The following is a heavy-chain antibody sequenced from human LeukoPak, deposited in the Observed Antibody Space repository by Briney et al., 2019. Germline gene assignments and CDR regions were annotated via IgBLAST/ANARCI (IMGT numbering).Heavy chain of an antibody. D-gene: IGHD2-2*01. V-gene: IGHV1-69*13. CDR1: GGTFSSYA. CDR3: AINGYCSSTSCSPPRDY. J-gene: IGHJ4*02. CDR2: IIPIFGTA. Sequence: SVKVSCKASGGTFSSYAISWVRQAPGQGLEWIGGIIPIFGTANYAQKFQGRVTITADESTSTAYMGLSSLRSEDTAVYYCAINGYCSSTSCSPPRDYWGQGTLVTVSS.